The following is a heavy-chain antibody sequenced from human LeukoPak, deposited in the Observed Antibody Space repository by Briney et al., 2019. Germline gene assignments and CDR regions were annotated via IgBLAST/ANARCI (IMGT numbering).Heavy chain of an antibody. D-gene: IGHD6-13*01. J-gene: IGHJ5*02. V-gene: IGHV4-39*07. CDR1: GGSISSSSYY. CDR3: ARVGYSSSWYSQFGP. CDR2: IYYSGST. Sequence: SSETLSLTCTVSGGSISSSSYYWGWIRQPPGKGLEWIGSIYYSGSTYYNPSLKSRVTISVDTSKNQFSLKLSSVTAADTAVYCCARVGYSSSWYSQFGPWGQGTLVTVSS.